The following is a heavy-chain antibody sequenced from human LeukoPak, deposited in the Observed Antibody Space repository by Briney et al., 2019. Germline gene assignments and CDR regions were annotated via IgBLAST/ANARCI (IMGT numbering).Heavy chain of an antibody. J-gene: IGHJ4*02. V-gene: IGHV3-21*01. Sequence: GGSLRLSCAASGFTFSSYGMSWVRQAPGKGLEWVSSISSSSSYIYYADSVKGRFTISRDNAKNSLYLQMNSLRAEDTAVYYCARATPGLIGERSFDYWGQGTLVTVSS. CDR2: ISSSSSYI. D-gene: IGHD2/OR15-2a*01. CDR3: ARATPGLIGERSFDY. CDR1: GFTFSSYG.